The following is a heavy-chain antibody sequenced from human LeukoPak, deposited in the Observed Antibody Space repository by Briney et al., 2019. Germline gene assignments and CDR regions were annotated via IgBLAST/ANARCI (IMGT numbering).Heavy chain of an antibody. J-gene: IGHJ4*02. CDR3: ASARGYDSSGSFDY. CDR1: GYTFTSYD. V-gene: IGHV1-8*01. D-gene: IGHD3-22*01. CDR2: MNPNSGNT. Sequence: ASVKVSCKASGYTFTSYDINWVRQATGQGLEWMGWMNPNSGNTGYAQKFRGRVTMTRDTSISTAYMELSSLRSEDTAVYYCASARGYDSSGSFDYWGQGTQVTVSS.